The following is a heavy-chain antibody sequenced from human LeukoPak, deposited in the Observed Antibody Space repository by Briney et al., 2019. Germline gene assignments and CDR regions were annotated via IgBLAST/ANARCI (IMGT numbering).Heavy chain of an antibody. Sequence: ASVKVSCKVSGYTLTELSMHWVRQAPGKGLEWMGGFDPEDGETIHAQKFQGRVTMTEDTSTDTAYMELSSLRSEDTAVYYCATTPTGDYVWGSYLFDYWGQGTLVTVSS. D-gene: IGHD3-16*01. CDR1: GYTLTELS. CDR3: ATTPTGDYVWGSYLFDY. J-gene: IGHJ4*02. CDR2: FDPEDGET. V-gene: IGHV1-24*01.